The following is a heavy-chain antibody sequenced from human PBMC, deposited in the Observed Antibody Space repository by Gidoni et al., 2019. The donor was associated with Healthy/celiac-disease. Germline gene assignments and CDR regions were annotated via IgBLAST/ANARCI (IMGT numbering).Heavy chain of an antibody. J-gene: IGHJ3*02. Sequence: QVQLQESGPGLVKPSGTLSLTCAVSGGSLSSSNWWRWVRQPPGKGLEWIGEIYHSGSTNYNPSLKSRVTISVDKSKNQFSLKLSSVTAADTAVYYCARATLGYCSSTSCRGVDDAFDIWGQGTMVTVSS. V-gene: IGHV4-4*02. CDR3: ARATLGYCSSTSCRGVDDAFDI. CDR2: IYHSGST. CDR1: GGSLSSSNW. D-gene: IGHD2-2*01.